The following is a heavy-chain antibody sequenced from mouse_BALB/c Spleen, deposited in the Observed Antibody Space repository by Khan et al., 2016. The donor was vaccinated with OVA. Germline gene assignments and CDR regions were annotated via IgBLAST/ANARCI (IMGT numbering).Heavy chain of an antibody. Sequence: QVQLKQSGAELARPGASVKLSCKASGYTFTDYYINWVKQRPGQGLEWIGEISTGSGDTYYNERFKGKATLTADKSPSTASMQLSSLTSEASAVYFCARRNYFGYTFAYWSQVTLVTVSA. J-gene: IGHJ3*01. CDR2: ISTGSGDT. D-gene: IGHD1-2*01. CDR3: ARRNYFGYTFAY. V-gene: IGHV1-77*01. CDR1: GYTFTDYY.